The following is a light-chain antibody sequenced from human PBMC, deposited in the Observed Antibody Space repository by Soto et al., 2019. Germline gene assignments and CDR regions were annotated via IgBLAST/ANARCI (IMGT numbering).Light chain of an antibody. CDR3: QQYGSSQS. Sequence: EIVSTQSPGTPSLSPGERATLSCRASQSVSSSYLAWYQQKPGQAPRLLIYGASSRATGIPDRFSGSGSGTDFTLTISRLEPEDFAEYYCQQYGSSQSFGQGTKVEIK. J-gene: IGKJ1*01. V-gene: IGKV3-20*01. CDR2: GAS. CDR1: QSVSSSY.